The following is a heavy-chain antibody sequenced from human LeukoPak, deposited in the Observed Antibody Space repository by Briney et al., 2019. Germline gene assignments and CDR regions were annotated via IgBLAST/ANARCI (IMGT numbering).Heavy chain of an antibody. CDR1: GFGFSNYW. Sequence: GGSLRLSCLGSGFGFSNYWMTWLRQAPGEGLEWVANIKEDGSVIYYADSVKGRFTISRDNARNSLYLQMNSLRAEDTAVYYCARDLSLGMPGGFDFWGQGILVTVSS. V-gene: IGHV3-7*01. J-gene: IGHJ4*02. CDR2: IKEDGSVI. CDR3: ARDLSLGMPGGFDF. D-gene: IGHD2-2*01.